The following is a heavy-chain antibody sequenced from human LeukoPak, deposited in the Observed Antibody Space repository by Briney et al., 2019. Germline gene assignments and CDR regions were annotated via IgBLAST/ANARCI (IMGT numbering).Heavy chain of an antibody. J-gene: IGHJ4*02. Sequence: GGSLRLSCEASGFTFSTYSMNWVRQAPGKGLEWVSHISSGSATTFYADSVKGRFTISRDNTRNSLSLQMNSLRAEDTAVYYCARDRGSITMVRGVNHYWGQGTLVTVSS. V-gene: IGHV3-48*04. CDR2: ISSGSATT. CDR1: GFTFSTYS. D-gene: IGHD3-10*01. CDR3: ARDRGSITMVRGVNHY.